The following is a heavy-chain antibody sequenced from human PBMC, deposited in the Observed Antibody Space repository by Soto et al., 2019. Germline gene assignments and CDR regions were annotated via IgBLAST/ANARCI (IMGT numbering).Heavy chain of an antibody. CDR2: INPSGGST. Sequence: ASVKVSCKSSGYTFTSYYIHWVRQAPGQGLEWMGIINPSGGSTSYAQKFQGRVTMTRDTSTSTVYMELSSLRSEDTAVYYCARAFSSGYYLIDYWGQGTLVTVSS. D-gene: IGHD3-22*01. J-gene: IGHJ4*02. CDR1: GYTFTSYY. CDR3: ARAFSSGYYLIDY. V-gene: IGHV1-46*01.